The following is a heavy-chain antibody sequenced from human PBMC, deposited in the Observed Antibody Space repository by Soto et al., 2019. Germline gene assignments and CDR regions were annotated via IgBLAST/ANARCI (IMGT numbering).Heavy chain of an antibody. CDR1: GFTFSTYS. CDR2: ISSRSDI. V-gene: IGHV3-21*01. Sequence: GGSLRRPCVASGFTFSTYSINCVRQAPGKRLEWVSSISSRSDIYYADSVKGRFTLTRDNAKNSVSLQMNSLRAEDTAVYYCAREYTAWPLAYGLDVWGQGTTVTVSS. D-gene: IGHD2-2*02. J-gene: IGHJ6*02. CDR3: AREYTAWPLAYGLDV.